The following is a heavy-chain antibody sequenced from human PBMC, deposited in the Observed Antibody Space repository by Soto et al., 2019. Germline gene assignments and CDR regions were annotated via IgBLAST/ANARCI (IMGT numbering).Heavy chain of an antibody. D-gene: IGHD3-9*01. CDR2: ISYDGSNK. CDR1: GFTFSSYG. CDR3: AKADYDILTGYYIPYYYGMDV. V-gene: IGHV3-30*18. Sequence: PGGSLRLSCAASGFTFSSYGMHWVRQAPGKGLEWVAVISYDGSNKYYADSVKGRFTISRDNSKNTLYLQMNSLRAEDTAVYYCAKADYDILTGYYIPYYYGMDVWGQGTTVTVSS. J-gene: IGHJ6*02.